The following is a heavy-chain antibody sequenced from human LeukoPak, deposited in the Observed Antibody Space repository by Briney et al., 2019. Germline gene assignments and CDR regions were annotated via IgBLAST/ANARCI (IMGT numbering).Heavy chain of an antibody. J-gene: IGHJ4*02. CDR3: ATIQLYPRGPGPDFDY. CDR1: GYTFTSYG. Sequence: ASVKVSCKASGYTFTSYGISWVRQAPGQGLEWMGWISAYNGNTNYAQKLQGRVTMTTDTSTSTAYMELRSLRSDDTAVYYCATIQLYPRGPGPDFDYWGQGTLVTVSS. D-gene: IGHD5-18*01. CDR2: ISAYNGNT. V-gene: IGHV1-18*01.